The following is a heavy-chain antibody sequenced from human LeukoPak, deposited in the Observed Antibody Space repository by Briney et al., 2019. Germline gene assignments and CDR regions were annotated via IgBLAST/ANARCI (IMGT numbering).Heavy chain of an antibody. CDR2: INPNSGGT. Sequence: ASVKVSCKASGGTFSSYAISWVRQAPGQGLEWMGWINPNSGGTNYAQKFQGRVTMTRDTSISTAYMELSRLRSDDTAVYYCARDPPSYSSGWLSYYYYGMDVWGQGTTVTVSS. V-gene: IGHV1-2*02. D-gene: IGHD6-19*01. CDR3: ARDPPSYSSGWLSYYYYGMDV. J-gene: IGHJ6*02. CDR1: GGTFSSYA.